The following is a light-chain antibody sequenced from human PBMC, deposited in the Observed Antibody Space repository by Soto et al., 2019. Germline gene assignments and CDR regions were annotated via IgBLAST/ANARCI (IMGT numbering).Light chain of an antibody. CDR1: QGISSR. V-gene: IGKV1-12*01. J-gene: IGKJ4*01. Sequence: DIRMTQSQSSVSASVGDRVTITCRASQGISSRLACYQQKPGKAPKLLIYTASILQSGVPSRFSGSGSGTDFTLTISSLQPEDFATYYCQQANSFPLTFGGGTQLEI. CDR2: TAS. CDR3: QQANSFPLT.